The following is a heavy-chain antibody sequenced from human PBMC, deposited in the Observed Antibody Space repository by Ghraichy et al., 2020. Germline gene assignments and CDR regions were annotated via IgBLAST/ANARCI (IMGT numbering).Heavy chain of an antibody. Sequence: SETLSLTCAVYGGSFSGYYWSWIRQPPGKGLEWIGEINHSGSTNYNPSLKSRVTISVDTSKNQFSLKLSSVTAADTAVYYCARGPHSSGRNWFDPWGQGTLVTVSS. D-gene: IGHD6-19*01. V-gene: IGHV4-34*01. J-gene: IGHJ5*02. CDR3: ARGPHSSGRNWFDP. CDR1: GGSFSGYY. CDR2: INHSGST.